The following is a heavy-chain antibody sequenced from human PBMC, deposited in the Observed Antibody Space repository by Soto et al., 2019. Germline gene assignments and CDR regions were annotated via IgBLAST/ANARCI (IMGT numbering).Heavy chain of an antibody. V-gene: IGHV4-30-4*01. CDR1: GCYISYDHYH. CDR3: AREDDGGDRDYYGLDV. D-gene: IGHD2-21*02. J-gene: IGHJ6*02. Sequence: QVQLQESGPGLVRPSQTLSLTCTVSGCYISYDHYHWTWIRQPPGKGLEGIGYIHYSGSVFYNPSLQSRLSMSVETSKNLFSLKLSSVTAADTAVYFCAREDDGGDRDYYGLDVWGQGTTVTV. CDR2: IHYSGSV.